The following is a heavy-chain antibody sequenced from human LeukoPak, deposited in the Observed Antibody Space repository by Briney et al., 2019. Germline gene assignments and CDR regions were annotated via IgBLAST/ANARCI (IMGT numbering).Heavy chain of an antibody. Sequence: GGSLTLSCAASGFTFSSYAMRWVRQAPGKGLEWVSSISGSGGSTSYADSAKGRFTISRDNSKNTLYLQMNSLRAEDTAVYYCAKDQDRGSYGAFDIWGQGTMVTVSS. J-gene: IGHJ3*02. V-gene: IGHV3-23*01. D-gene: IGHD1-26*01. CDR1: GFTFSSYA. CDR2: ISGSGGST. CDR3: AKDQDRGSYGAFDI.